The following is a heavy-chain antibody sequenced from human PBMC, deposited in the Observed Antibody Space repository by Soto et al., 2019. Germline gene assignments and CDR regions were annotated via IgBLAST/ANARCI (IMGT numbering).Heavy chain of an antibody. V-gene: IGHV3-30-3*01. Sequence: QVQLVESGGGVVQPGRSLRLSCAASGFTFNTYAMHWVRQAPGKGLEWVAVISYDGSNKYYADSVKGRFTISRDNSKNMLYLQMNSLRVEDTAVYYCARDRYMETTLIDYWGQGTRVTVSS. J-gene: IGHJ4*02. CDR1: GFTFNTYA. D-gene: IGHD1-20*01. CDR3: ARDRYMETTLIDY. CDR2: ISYDGSNK.